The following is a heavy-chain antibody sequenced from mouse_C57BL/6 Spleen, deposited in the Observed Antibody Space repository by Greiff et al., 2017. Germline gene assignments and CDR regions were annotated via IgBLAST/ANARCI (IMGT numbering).Heavy chain of an antibody. D-gene: IGHD2-3*01. Sequence: EVQLQQSGPELVKPGASVKISCKASGYTFTDYYMNWVKQSPGKSLEWIGDINPNNGGTSYNQKFKGKATLTVDKSSSTAYMELRSLTSEDSAVYYCARWLLRKGHFDYWGQGTTLTVSS. CDR1: GYTFTDYY. CDR2: INPNNGGT. V-gene: IGHV1-26*01. CDR3: ARWLLRKGHFDY. J-gene: IGHJ2*01.